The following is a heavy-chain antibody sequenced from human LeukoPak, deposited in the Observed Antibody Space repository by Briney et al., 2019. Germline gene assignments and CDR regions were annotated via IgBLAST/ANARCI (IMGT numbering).Heavy chain of an antibody. CDR3: AKLIWFGESHSDY. J-gene: IGHJ4*02. CDR1: GFTFSSYA. Sequence: GGSLRLSCAASGFTFSSYAMSWVRQAPGKGLEWVSAISGGGGSTYYADSVKGRFTISRDNSKNTLYLQMNSLRAEDTAVYYCAKLIWFGESHSDYWGQGTLVTVSS. CDR2: ISGGGGST. D-gene: IGHD3-10*01. V-gene: IGHV3-23*01.